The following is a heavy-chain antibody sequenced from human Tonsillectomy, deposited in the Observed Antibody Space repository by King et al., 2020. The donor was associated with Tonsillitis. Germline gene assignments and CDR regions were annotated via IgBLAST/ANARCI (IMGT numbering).Heavy chain of an antibody. CDR3: ARDSIMANAFDI. CDR1: GYSFTGYY. CDR2: INPKSGGT. V-gene: IGHV1-2*02. D-gene: IGHD3-16*01. Sequence: QLVQSGAEVKKPGASVKVSCKASGYSFTGYYLHWVRQAPGQRPEWVGWINPKSGGTKFAQKFQGRVTMTRDTSISTAYMDLSRLRSDDTAVYYCARDSIMANAFDIWGQGTMVTVSS. J-gene: IGHJ3*02.